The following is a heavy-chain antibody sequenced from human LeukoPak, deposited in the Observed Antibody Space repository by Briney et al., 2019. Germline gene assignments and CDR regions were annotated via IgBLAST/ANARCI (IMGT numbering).Heavy chain of an antibody. CDR3: AREYCGGDCYILGSGYLDL. J-gene: IGHJ2*01. V-gene: IGHV1-69*13. CDR1: GGTLSIYA. CDR2: IIPIFGTA. D-gene: IGHD2-21*02. Sequence: SVTVSCTASGGTLSIYAVNWVRQAPGQGLEWMGGIIPIFGTANYAQKFQGRVTITADESTSTAYMDLSSLGSEDTAVYYCAREYCGGDCYILGSGYLDLWGRGTLVTVSS.